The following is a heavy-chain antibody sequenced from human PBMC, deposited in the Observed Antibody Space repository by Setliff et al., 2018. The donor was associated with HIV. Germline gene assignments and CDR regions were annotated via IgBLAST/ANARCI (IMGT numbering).Heavy chain of an antibody. Sequence: GGSLRLSCAASGFTFSNYKMNWVRQAPGKGLEWVSYINDRGTIMYYTDSVKGRFTISRDNAKNSLYLQMSRVRVEDTAIYYCARGAGYENRRYYNYGFDVWGRGITVTVSS. CDR3: ARGAGYENRRYYNYGFDV. CDR1: GFTFSNYK. D-gene: IGHD5-12*01. V-gene: IGHV3-48*03. CDR2: INDRGTIM. J-gene: IGHJ6*02.